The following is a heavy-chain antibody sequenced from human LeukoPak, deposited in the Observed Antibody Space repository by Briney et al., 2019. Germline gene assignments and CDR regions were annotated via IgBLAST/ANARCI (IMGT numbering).Heavy chain of an antibody. CDR1: GYTFTSYD. CDR2: MNPNSGNT. Sequence: VSVKVSCEASGYTFTSYDINWVRQATGQGLEWMGWMNPNSGNTGYAQKFQGRVTMTRNTSISTAYMELSSLRSEDTAVYYCARPSDFEKQWLVPFDYWGQGTLVTVSS. J-gene: IGHJ4*02. CDR3: ARPSDFEKQWLVPFDY. D-gene: IGHD6-19*01. V-gene: IGHV1-8*01.